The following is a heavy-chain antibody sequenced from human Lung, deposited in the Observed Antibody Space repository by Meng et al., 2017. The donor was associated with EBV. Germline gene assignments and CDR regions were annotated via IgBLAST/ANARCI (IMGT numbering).Heavy chain of an antibody. Sequence: QSPCTGLGPSLVKPTLTLTLTCTVFGFAPSASGVGVGWIRRPPGKALEWLARIFWNDDKRFSPSLKSRLTITRDTSKTQVVLTMTDMDPVDTATYYCAHRSPGTYYRYWGQGTLVTVSS. CDR3: AHRSPGTYYRY. D-gene: IGHD1-26*01. V-gene: IGHV2-5*01. CDR2: IFWNDDK. J-gene: IGHJ4*02. CDR1: GFAPSASGVG.